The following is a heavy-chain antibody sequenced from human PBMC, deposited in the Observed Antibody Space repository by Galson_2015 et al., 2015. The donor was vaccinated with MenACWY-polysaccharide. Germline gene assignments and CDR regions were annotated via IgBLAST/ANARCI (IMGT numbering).Heavy chain of an antibody. Sequence: SLRLSCAASGFTFSSYAMHWVRQAPGRGLEWVAVISYDGSNKYYADSVKGRFTICRDNSKNTLYLQMNSLRAEDTTVYYCARDYCDRISFSGMDVWGQGTTVSVSS. V-gene: IGHV3-30-3*01. D-gene: IGHD2/OR15-2a*01. CDR2: ISYDGSNK. J-gene: IGHJ6*02. CDR1: GFTFSSYA. CDR3: ARDYCDRISFSGMDV.